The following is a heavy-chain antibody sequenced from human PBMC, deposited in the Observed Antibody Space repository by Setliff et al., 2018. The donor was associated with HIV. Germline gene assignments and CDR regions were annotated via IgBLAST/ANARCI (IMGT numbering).Heavy chain of an antibody. J-gene: IGHJ4*01. CDR1: GGSISSYY. V-gene: IGHV4-59*08. D-gene: IGHD3-16*01. CDR2: IYYSGST. CDR3: ARGLSSQTYWGTRPLGLDY. Sequence: PSETLSLTCTVSGGSISSYYWSWIRQPQGKGLEWIGYIYYSGSTNYNPSLKSRVTISVDTSKNQFSLNLRSVTAADTAVYYCARGLSSQTYWGTRPLGLDYWCQGSLVTVSS.